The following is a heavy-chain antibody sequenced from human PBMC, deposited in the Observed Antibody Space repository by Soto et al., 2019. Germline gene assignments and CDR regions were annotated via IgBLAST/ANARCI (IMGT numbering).Heavy chain of an antibody. D-gene: IGHD3-3*01. V-gene: IGHV4-59*01. Sequence: SETLSLTCTVSGGSISSYYWSWIRQPPGKGLEWIGFIYYSGSTNYNPPLKSRVTISVDTSKNQFSLKLSSVTAADTAVYYCARDLRATIFRVSYMDVWGKGTTVTVSS. J-gene: IGHJ6*03. CDR2: IYYSGST. CDR3: ARDLRATIFRVSYMDV. CDR1: GGSISSYY.